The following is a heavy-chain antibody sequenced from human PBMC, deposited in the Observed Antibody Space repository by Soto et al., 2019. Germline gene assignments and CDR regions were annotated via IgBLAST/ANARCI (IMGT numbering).Heavy chain of an antibody. J-gene: IGHJ4*02. CDR1: GISFRTYG. D-gene: IGHD4-17*01. V-gene: IGHV3-33*01. Sequence: QVQLVESGGGVVQPGRYLRLSCAASGISFRTYGMHWVRQAPGKGLEWVAVIWNDGSHKYYADSVKGRFTISKDNSKNTLYLQMTSLSAEDTAVYYCARPAQDYGDLDYWGQGTLVTVSS. CDR3: ARPAQDYGDLDY. CDR2: IWNDGSHK.